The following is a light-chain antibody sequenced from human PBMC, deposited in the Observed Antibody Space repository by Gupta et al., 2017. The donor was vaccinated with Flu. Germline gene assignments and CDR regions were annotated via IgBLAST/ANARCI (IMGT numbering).Light chain of an antibody. J-gene: IGKJ3*01. CDR3: QQYNSIFT. CDR2: KAS. V-gene: IGKV1-5*03. Sequence: DIQMTQSPSTLSASVGDRVTITCRASQSISSWLAWYQQKPGKAPKLLIYKASSLESGVPSRFSGSGSGTEFTLTISSLQPDDFATYYCQQYNSIFTFGPGTKVEIK. CDR1: QSISSW.